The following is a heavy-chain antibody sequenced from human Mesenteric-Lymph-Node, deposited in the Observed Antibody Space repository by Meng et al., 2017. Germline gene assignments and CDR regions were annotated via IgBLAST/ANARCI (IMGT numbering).Heavy chain of an antibody. CDR1: GFTFSSYG. CDR2: IWYDGSNK. Sequence: GGSLRLSCATSGFTFSSYGMHWVRQAPGKGLEWVAVIWYDGSNKYYADSVKGRFTISRDNAKKSLYLQMDSLRAEDTAIYYCVRDDSGTLDFWGQGALVTIAS. V-gene: IGHV3-33*01. J-gene: IGHJ4*02. CDR3: VRDDSGTLDF. D-gene: IGHD3-10*01.